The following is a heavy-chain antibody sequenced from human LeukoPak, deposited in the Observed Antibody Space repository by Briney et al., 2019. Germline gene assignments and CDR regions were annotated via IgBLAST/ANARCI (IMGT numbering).Heavy chain of an antibody. J-gene: IGHJ3*02. Sequence: PSETLSLTCIVPGFSISSSAYYSSWIRQHPTKGIEWIVYISYSGSPYYNPSLKRRVTISVDTSKNHFSLRLSSVTAADTAVYFCARNFDSYNAFDIWGQGTMVTVSS. D-gene: IGHD3-22*01. CDR1: GFSISSSAYY. CDR3: ARNFDSYNAFDI. CDR2: ISYSGSP. V-gene: IGHV4-31*02.